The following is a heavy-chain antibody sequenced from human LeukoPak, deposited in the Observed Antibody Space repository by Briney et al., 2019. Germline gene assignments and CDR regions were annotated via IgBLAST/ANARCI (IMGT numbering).Heavy chain of an antibody. CDR3: ARRYCSGGSCPFDY. Sequence: PSETLSLTCTVSGGSISSGSYYWSWIRQPPGKGLEWIGYIYYSGSTNYNPSLKSRVTISVETSKNQFSLKLSSVTAADTAVYYCARRYCSGGSCPFDYWGQGTLVTVSS. CDR2: IYYSGST. V-gene: IGHV4-61*01. D-gene: IGHD2-15*01. CDR1: GGSISSGSYY. J-gene: IGHJ4*02.